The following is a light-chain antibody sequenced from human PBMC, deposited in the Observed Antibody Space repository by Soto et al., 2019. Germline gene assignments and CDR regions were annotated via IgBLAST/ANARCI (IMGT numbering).Light chain of an antibody. Sequence: QMYLSLSALSASVGDRVTITCRASQTINSYLAWYQQKPGKAPNLLIYADYNLQSGVPSRFRGSRSGTEFTLTVSSLQPADFATYYCLRDHYDLWTFGQGTNVDIK. V-gene: IGKV1-6*01. CDR3: LRDHYDLWT. CDR1: QTINSY. CDR2: ADY. J-gene: IGKJ1*01.